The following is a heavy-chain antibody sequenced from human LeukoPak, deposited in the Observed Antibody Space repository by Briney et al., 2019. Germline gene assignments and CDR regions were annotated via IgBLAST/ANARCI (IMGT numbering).Heavy chain of an antibody. CDR2: IYYSGST. CDR3: ARTRARQYYFDY. J-gene: IGHJ4*02. Sequence: SQTLSLTCTVSGGSISSGGYYWSWIRQHPGKGLEGIGYIYYSGSTYYNPSLKSRVTISVDTSKNQFSLKLSSVTAADTAVYYCARTRARQYYFDYWGQGTLVTVSS. CDR1: GGSISSGGYY. D-gene: IGHD4-11*01. V-gene: IGHV4-31*03.